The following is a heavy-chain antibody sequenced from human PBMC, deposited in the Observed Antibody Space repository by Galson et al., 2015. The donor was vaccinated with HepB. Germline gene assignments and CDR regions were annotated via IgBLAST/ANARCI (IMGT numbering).Heavy chain of an antibody. D-gene: IGHD2-15*01. V-gene: IGHV5-51*03. CDR1: GYKFTNYW. J-gene: IGHJ5*02. CDR2: IYPGDSDI. CDR3: ARRHAGGLSWFDL. Sequence: QSGAEVKKPGESLKISCKGSGYKFTNYWIDWVRQMPGKGLEWMGIIYPGDSDIRYSPSFQGEVTISADKSISTAYLQWSSLRASDTAMYYCARRHAGGLSWFDLWGQGTLVTVSS.